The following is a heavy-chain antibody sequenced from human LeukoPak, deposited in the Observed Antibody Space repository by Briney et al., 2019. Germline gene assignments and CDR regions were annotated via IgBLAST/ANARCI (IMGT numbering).Heavy chain of an antibody. V-gene: IGHV4-34*01. CDR1: GGSFSGYY. Sequence: SETLSLTCAVYGGSFSGYYWSWIRQPPGKGLEWIGEINHSGSTNYNPSLKSRVTISVDTSKNQFSLKLSSVTAADTAVYYCARGTLWSGYHSYYYYYMDVWGKGTTVTVSS. D-gene: IGHD3-3*01. CDR3: ARGTLWSGYHSYYYYYMDV. CDR2: INHSGST. J-gene: IGHJ6*03.